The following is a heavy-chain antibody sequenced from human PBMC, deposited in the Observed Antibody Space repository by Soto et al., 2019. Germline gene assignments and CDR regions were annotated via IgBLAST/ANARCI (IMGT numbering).Heavy chain of an antibody. CDR3: VRGVTMFRGVITRFDF. Sequence: GESLKISCKGSGYTFTSFWIAWVRQMPGKGLEWMGVIYPGDSDTSYSPSFQGLVTISVDKSINTAYLQWSSLKASDSAMYYCVRGVTMFRGVITRFDFWGQGALVTAPQ. D-gene: IGHD3-10*01. J-gene: IGHJ4*02. CDR1: GYTFTSFW. CDR2: IYPGDSDT. V-gene: IGHV5-51*01.